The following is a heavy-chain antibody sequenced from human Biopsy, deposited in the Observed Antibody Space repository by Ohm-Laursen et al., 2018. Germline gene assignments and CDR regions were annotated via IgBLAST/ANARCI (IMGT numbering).Heavy chain of an antibody. CDR1: GDAFLGYY. V-gene: IGHV1-2*02. CDR2: IHPNSGDT. CDR3: ARDLLEWSLPS. J-gene: IGHJ4*02. D-gene: IGHD3-3*01. Sequence: SSVKVSCKASGDAFLGYYLHWVRQAPGQGLEWMGSIHPNSGDTDFAQKFQGRGSMTRDTSVSTAYLELSSLRSDDTAIYYCARDLLEWSLPSWGQGTLVTVSS.